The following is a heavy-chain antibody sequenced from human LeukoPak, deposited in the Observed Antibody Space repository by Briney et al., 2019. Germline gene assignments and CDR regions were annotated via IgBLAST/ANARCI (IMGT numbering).Heavy chain of an antibody. J-gene: IGHJ4*02. CDR3: ARDHNYDFWSGYYNGVFDY. Sequence: GGSLRLSCAASGFTFSSYWMSWVRQAPGKGLEWVANIKQDGSEKYYVDSVKGRFTISRDNAKNSLYLQMNSLRAEDTAVYYCARDHNYDFWSGYYNGVFDYWGQGTLVTVSS. CDR1: GFTFSSYW. V-gene: IGHV3-7*01. CDR2: IKQDGSEK. D-gene: IGHD3-3*01.